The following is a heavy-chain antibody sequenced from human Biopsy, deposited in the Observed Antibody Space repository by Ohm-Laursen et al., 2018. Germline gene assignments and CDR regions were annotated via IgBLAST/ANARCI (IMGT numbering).Heavy chain of an antibody. CDR1: GFSFSDYH. CDR2: ISGGGTI. CDR3: ARDTRWSPYSMDV. J-gene: IGHJ6*02. Sequence: SLRPSCTASGFSFSDYHMRWIRQAPGRGLEWVSYISGGGTIYYGDSMKGRVTISRDNAKNSLYLQMHSLRAEDTAVYYCARDTRWSPYSMDVWGQGTTVTVS. D-gene: IGHD4-23*01. V-gene: IGHV3-11*01.